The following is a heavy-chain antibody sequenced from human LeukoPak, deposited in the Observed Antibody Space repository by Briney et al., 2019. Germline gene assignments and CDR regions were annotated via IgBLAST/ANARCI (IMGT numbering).Heavy chain of an antibody. CDR1: GFTFSSYA. D-gene: IGHD4-17*01. CDR2: ISGSGGST. J-gene: IGHJ3*02. Sequence: PGGSLRLSCAASGFTFSSYAMSWVRQAPGKGLEWVSAISGSGGSTYYADSVKGRFTISRDNSKNTLYLQMNSLRAEDTAVYYCANPLTGDYEAFDIWGQGTMVTVSS. V-gene: IGHV3-23*01. CDR3: ANPLTGDYEAFDI.